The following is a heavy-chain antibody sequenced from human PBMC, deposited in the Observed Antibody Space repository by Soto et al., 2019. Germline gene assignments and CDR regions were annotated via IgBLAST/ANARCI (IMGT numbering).Heavy chain of an antibody. V-gene: IGHV4-34*01. D-gene: IGHD3-3*01. J-gene: IGHJ5*02. CDR3: ATRITVFGLLIPPFDP. CDR1: GGSVNGYY. CDR2: INHTGGT. Sequence: SETLSITCAAYGGSVNGYYWNWIRQPPGKGLEWIGEINHTGGTHYNPSLKSRVTMSVDTSKNQFSLRLSSVTAADTAIYYCATRITVFGLLIPPFDPWGQGTQVTVSS.